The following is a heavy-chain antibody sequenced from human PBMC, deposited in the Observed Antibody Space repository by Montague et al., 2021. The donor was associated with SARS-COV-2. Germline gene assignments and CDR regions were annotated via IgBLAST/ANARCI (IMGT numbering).Heavy chain of an antibody. V-gene: IGHV4-31*03. Sequence: TLSLTCTVSGASISTGAYDWSWIRQHPEKGLEWIGYIYYSGTIYYNPSLKSRVTISLDTSNNHSSLKLSSVTAADTAVYYCATASGSGSLGFHYWGQGTLVLVSS. D-gene: IGHD3-10*01. CDR2: IYYSGTI. J-gene: IGHJ4*02. CDR1: GASISTGAYD. CDR3: ATASGSGSLGFHY.